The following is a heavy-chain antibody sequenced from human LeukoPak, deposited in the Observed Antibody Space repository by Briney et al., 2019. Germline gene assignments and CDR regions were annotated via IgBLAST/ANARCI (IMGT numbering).Heavy chain of an antibody. V-gene: IGHV3-30-3*01. Sequence: GRSLRLSCAASGFTFSSYAMHWVRQAPGKGLEWVAVISYDGSNKYYADSVKGRFTISRDNSKNTLYLQMNSLRAEDTAVYYCAKALVVVPATMAHWGQGTLVTVSS. D-gene: IGHD2-2*01. CDR1: GFTFSSYA. CDR3: AKALVVVPATMAH. J-gene: IGHJ4*02. CDR2: ISYDGSNK.